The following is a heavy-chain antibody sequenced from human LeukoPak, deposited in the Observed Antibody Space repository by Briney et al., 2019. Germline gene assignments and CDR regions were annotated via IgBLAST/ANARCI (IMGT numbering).Heavy chain of an antibody. V-gene: IGHV4-59*01. Sequence: TSETLSLTCTVSGGSISSYYWSWIRQPPGKGLEWIGYIYYSGSTNYNPSLKSRVTISVDTSKNQFSLKLSSVTAADTAVYYCARATDYGDYFLFHHADAFDIWGQGTMVTVSS. D-gene: IGHD4-17*01. CDR2: IYYSGST. CDR3: ARATDYGDYFLFHHADAFDI. J-gene: IGHJ3*02. CDR1: GGSISSYY.